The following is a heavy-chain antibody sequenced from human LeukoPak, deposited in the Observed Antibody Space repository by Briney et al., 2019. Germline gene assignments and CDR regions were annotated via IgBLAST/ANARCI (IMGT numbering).Heavy chain of an antibody. D-gene: IGHD4/OR15-4a*01. CDR3: ARGAKRWFDP. CDR1: GGSISSHY. V-gene: IGHV4-59*11. Sequence: SETLSLACTVSGGSISSHYWSWIRQPPGKGLEWIGYIYYSGSTNYNPSLKSRVTISVDTSKNQFSLKLSSVTAADTAVYYCARGAKRWFDPWGQGTLVTVSS. CDR2: IYYSGST. J-gene: IGHJ5*02.